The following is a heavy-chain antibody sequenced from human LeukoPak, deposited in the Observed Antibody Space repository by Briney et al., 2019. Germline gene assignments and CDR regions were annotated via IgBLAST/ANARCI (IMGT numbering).Heavy chain of an antibody. Sequence: GGSLRLSCAASGFTFSSYGMHWVRQAPGKGLEWVAVISYDGSNKYYADSVKGRLTISRDNSKNTLYLQMNSLRAEDTAVYYCAKAAEQWLVPTPWNLDYWGQGTLVTVSS. CDR1: GFTFSSYG. V-gene: IGHV3-30*18. J-gene: IGHJ4*02. D-gene: IGHD6-19*01. CDR2: ISYDGSNK. CDR3: AKAAEQWLVPTPWNLDY.